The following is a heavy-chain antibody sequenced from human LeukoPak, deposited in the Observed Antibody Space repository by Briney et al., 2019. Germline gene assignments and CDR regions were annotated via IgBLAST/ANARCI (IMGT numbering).Heavy chain of an antibody. CDR3: ARQRATTDY. J-gene: IGHJ4*02. CDR2: IYHSGST. V-gene: IGHV4-38-2*02. Sequence: SETLSLTCTVSGYSISSGYYWGWIRQPPGKGLEWIGSIYHSGSTYYNPSLKSRVTISVDTSKNQFSLKLSSVTAADTAVYYCARQRATTDYWGQGTLVTVSS. CDR1: GYSISSGYY. D-gene: IGHD5-12*01.